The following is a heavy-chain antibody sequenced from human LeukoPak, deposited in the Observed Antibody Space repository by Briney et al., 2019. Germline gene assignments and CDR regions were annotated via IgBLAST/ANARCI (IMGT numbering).Heavy chain of an antibody. D-gene: IGHD5-18*01. Sequence: SETLSLTCTVSGGSISSSNYYWGWIRQPPGKGLEWIGTIYYSGSTYYNPSLRTRVTISVDTSKKQFSLKLSSVTAADTAVYYCARYTAMVNDAFDIWGQGTMVTVSS. J-gene: IGHJ3*02. V-gene: IGHV4-39*01. CDR3: ARYTAMVNDAFDI. CDR1: GGSISSSNYY. CDR2: IYYSGST.